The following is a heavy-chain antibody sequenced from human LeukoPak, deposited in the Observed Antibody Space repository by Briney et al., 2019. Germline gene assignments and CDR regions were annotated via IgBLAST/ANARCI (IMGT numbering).Heavy chain of an antibody. J-gene: IGHJ4*02. D-gene: IGHD5-18*01. V-gene: IGHV1-69*04. CDR1: GGTFISYA. CDR2: IIPILGIA. CDR3: ARSRVDTAMALDY. Sequence: SVTVSCKASGGTFISYAISWVRQAPGQGFAWLGRIIPILGIATYAQKFQGRVTITADKSTSTAYMELSSLRSEDTAVYYCARSRVDTAMALDYWGQGTLVTVSS.